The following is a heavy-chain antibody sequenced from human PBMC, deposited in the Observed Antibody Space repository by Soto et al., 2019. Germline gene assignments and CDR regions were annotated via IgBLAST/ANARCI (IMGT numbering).Heavy chain of an antibody. Sequence: TSETLSLTCTVSGVSISSYYWSWVRQPPGKGLEWIGYIYYSGSTNYNPSLKSRVTISVDTSKNQFSLHLNSATPEDTAVYYCVRLIGNSWLDFWGQGTLVTVSS. D-gene: IGHD1-26*01. CDR2: IYYSGST. CDR1: GVSISSYY. CDR3: VRLIGNSWLDF. J-gene: IGHJ5*01. V-gene: IGHV4-59*12.